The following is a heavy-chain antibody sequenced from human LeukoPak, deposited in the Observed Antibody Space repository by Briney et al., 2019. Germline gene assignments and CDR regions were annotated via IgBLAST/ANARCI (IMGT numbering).Heavy chain of an antibody. D-gene: IGHD3-10*01. Sequence: SETLSLTCTVSGGSIRSSYYYWGWIRQPPGKGLEWIGSIHDSGSTYYNPSLKSRVTISVDTSKNQFSLKLNSVTAADTAVYYFASHYGPGGQGTLVTVS. CDR1: GGSIRSSYYY. CDR2: IHDSGST. V-gene: IGHV4-39*01. J-gene: IGHJ5*02. CDR3: ASHYGP.